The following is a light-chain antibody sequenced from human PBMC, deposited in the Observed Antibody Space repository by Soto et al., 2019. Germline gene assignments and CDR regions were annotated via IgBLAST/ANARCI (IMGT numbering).Light chain of an antibody. CDR2: DVS. CDR1: SSDVAGYNY. CDR3: SSYTSSSTQVV. V-gene: IGLV2-14*01. J-gene: IGLJ3*02. Sequence: QSVLTQPASVSGSPGQSITISCSGTSSDVAGYNYVSWYQQHPGKAPKLMIYDVSKRPSGVSNRFSGSKSGNTASLTISGLQAEDKADYYCSSYTSSSTQVVFGGGTKLTVL.